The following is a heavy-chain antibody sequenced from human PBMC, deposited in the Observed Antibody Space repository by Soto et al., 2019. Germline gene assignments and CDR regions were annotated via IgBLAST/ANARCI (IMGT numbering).Heavy chain of an antibody. CDR3: ARDAPGGPHIDY. CDR1: GFTVGSSY. D-gene: IGHD2-15*01. CDR2: IYSDGST. J-gene: IGHJ4*02. V-gene: IGHV3-53*04. Sequence: EVQLVESGGSLVQPGGSLRLSCAASGFTVGSSYMNWVRQAPGKGLEWVSVIYSDGSTYYADSVKGRFTISRHNSKNTLYLQMHGLRAEDTAVYFCARDAPGGPHIDYWGQGTLVTVSS.